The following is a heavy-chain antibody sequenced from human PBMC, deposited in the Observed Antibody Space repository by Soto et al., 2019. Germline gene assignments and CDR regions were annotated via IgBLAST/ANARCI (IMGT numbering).Heavy chain of an antibody. Sequence: QVQLAQSGAEVKKPGSSVKVSCKASGGTFSSYTISWVRQAPGQGLEWMGRIIPILGIANYAQKFQGRVTITADKSTSTAYMELSSLRSEDTAVYYCARICGPYSSSWHDCDAFDIWGQGTMVTVSS. V-gene: IGHV1-69*02. J-gene: IGHJ3*02. CDR2: IIPILGIA. CDR1: GGTFSSYT. CDR3: ARICGPYSSSWHDCDAFDI. D-gene: IGHD6-13*01.